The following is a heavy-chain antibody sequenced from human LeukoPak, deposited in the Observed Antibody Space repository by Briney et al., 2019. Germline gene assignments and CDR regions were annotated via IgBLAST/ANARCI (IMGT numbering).Heavy chain of an antibody. CDR1: GYTFINYG. Sequence: ASVKVSCKAFGYTFINYGISWVRQAPGQGLEWMGWISNYNGNTNSAQKLQGRVTLTTDTSTSTAYMELRSLRSDDTAVYYSARDFNYDFRGGDAFDLWGQGTVITVSS. D-gene: IGHD3-3*01. CDR2: ISNYNGNT. CDR3: ARDFNYDFRGGDAFDL. V-gene: IGHV1-18*01. J-gene: IGHJ3*01.